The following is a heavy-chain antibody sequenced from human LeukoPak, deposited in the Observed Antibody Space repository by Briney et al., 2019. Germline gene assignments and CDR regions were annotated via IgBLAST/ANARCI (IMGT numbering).Heavy chain of an antibody. CDR3: AISPVFGVNRDAGRLDY. D-gene: IGHD3-3*01. V-gene: IGHV3-11*01. J-gene: IGHJ4*02. CDR2: ISSSSSLI. Sequence: GGSLRLSCATSGFTFTDYYMSWIRQAPGKGLEWVSYISSSSSLIYYADSVKGRFTIPRDNAKNSLYLQMNSLRAEDTAIYYCAISPVFGVNRDAGRLDYWGQGTLVTVSS. CDR1: GFTFTDYY.